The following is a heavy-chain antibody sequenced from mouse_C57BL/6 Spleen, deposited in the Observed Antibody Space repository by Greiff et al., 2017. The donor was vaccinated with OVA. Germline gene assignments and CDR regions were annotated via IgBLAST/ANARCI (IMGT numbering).Heavy chain of an antibody. V-gene: IGHV5-6*01. CDR3: ASLSNQRDYFDY. CDR1: GFTFSSYG. D-gene: IGHD2-5*01. CDR2: ISSGGSYT. J-gene: IGHJ2*01. Sequence: EVNVVESGGDLVKPGGSLKLSCAASGFTFSSYGMSWVRQTPDKRLEWVATISSGGSYTYYPDSVKGRFTISRDNAKNTLYLQMSSLKSEDTAMYYCASLSNQRDYFDYWGQGTTLTVSS.